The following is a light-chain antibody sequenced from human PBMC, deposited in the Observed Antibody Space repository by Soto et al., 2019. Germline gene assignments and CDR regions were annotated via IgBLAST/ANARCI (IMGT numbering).Light chain of an antibody. V-gene: IGLV2-8*01. CDR1: SGGVGGYDY. Sequence: QSVLTQPPSASGSPGQSVTISCTGTSGGVGGYDYVSWYQQHPGKAPKLMIYEVTKRPLGVPDRFSGSKSGNTASLTVSGLQAGDEADYYCSSYAGSDNPYVFGTGTKVTVL. CDR3: SSYAGSDNPYV. CDR2: EVT. J-gene: IGLJ1*01.